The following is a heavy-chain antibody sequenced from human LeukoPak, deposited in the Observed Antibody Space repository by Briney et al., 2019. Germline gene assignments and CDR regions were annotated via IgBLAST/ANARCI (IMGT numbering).Heavy chain of an antibody. J-gene: IGHJ6*02. Sequence: PSETLSLTWTVSGXSITSYYWSWIRQPPGKGLEWIGFIYYSGNTNYNPSLKSRVSISVDTSKNQFSVKLTSVTAADTAVYYCARTGKNWETGYGMDVWGQGTTVTVSS. CDR2: IYYSGNT. D-gene: IGHD7-27*01. CDR3: ARTGKNWETGYGMDV. CDR1: GXSITSYY. V-gene: IGHV4-59*01.